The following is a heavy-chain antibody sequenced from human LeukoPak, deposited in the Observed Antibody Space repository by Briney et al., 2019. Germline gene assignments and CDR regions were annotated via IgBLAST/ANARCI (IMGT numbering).Heavy chain of an antibody. CDR2: TYYRSKWYN. CDR1: GDSVSSNSAA. V-gene: IGHV6-1*01. CDR3: ARHGRSTMVRGASNWFDP. Sequence: SQTLSLTCAISGDSVSSNSAAWNWIRQSPSRGLEWLGRTYYRSKWYNDYAVSVKSRITINPDTSKNQFSLQLNSVTPEDTAVYYCARHGRSTMVRGASNWFDPWGQGTLVTVSS. J-gene: IGHJ5*02. D-gene: IGHD3-10*01.